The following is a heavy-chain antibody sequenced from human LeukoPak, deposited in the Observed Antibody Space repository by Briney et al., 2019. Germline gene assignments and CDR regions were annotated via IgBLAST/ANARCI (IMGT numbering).Heavy chain of an antibody. CDR2: INHSGST. V-gene: IGHV4-34*01. CDR3: ARKTYYYDSSGYYVLDY. D-gene: IGHD3-22*01. CDR1: GGSFSGYY. Sequence: SETLSLTCAVYGGSFSGYYWSWIRQPPGKGLEWIGEINHSGSTNYNPSLKSRVTISVDTSKNQFSLKLSSVTAADTAVYYCARKTYYYDSSGYYVLDYWGQGTLVTVSS. J-gene: IGHJ4*02.